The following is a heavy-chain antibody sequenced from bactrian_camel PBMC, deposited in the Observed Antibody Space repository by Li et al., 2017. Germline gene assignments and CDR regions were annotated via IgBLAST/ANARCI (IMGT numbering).Heavy chain of an antibody. D-gene: IGHD2*01. CDR3: ASDRLRCLTATPLSVQGYSH. J-gene: IGHJ4*01. CDR2: IDTDGST. Sequence: VQLVESGGGSVQAGGSLRLSCAASGFPYFSHCMGWFRQAPGKEREAVATIDTDGSTSYADSVKGRFTISKDNAKNTLSLQMNSLKPEDTAMYYCASDRLRCLTATPLSVQGYSHWGQGTQVTVS. CDR1: GFPYFSHC. V-gene: IGHV3S55*01.